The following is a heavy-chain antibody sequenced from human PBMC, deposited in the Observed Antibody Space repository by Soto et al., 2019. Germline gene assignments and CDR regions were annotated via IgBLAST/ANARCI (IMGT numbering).Heavy chain of an antibody. Sequence: ASVKVSCKASGYTFTDHYLLWVRQAPGQGLEWMGWMHPNNGATNFAQKFQGRVTMTRDTSISTAYLEIPRLKSDDTAAYFCARASSLSGGHRASEFWGQGTLVTVSS. V-gene: IGHV1-2*02. D-gene: IGHD2-2*01. CDR2: MHPNNGAT. CDR3: ARASSLSGGHRASEF. J-gene: IGHJ1*01. CDR1: GYTFTDHY.